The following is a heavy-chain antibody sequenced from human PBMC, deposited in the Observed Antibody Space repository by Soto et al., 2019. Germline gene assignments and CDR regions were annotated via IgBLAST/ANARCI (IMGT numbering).Heavy chain of an antibody. D-gene: IGHD6-6*01. CDR3: ARDEESSSFKSYYYYGMDG. Sequence: SGGSLRLSCAASGFTFSSYSMNWVRQAPGKGLEWASSISSSSSYIYYADSVKGRFTISRDNAKNSLYLQMNSLRAEDTAVYHCARDEESSSFKSYYYYGMDGWGQGTTVTVCS. CDR2: ISSSSSYI. J-gene: IGHJ6*02. CDR1: GFTFSSYS. V-gene: IGHV3-21*01.